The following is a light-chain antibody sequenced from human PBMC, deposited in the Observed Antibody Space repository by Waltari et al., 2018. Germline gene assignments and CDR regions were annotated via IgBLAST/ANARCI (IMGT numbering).Light chain of an antibody. J-gene: IGKJ4*01. V-gene: IGKV1-39*01. CDR1: QSVSKY. CDR2: TTS. Sequence: DIQMTQSPSSLSASVGDRVTITCRASQSVSKYLNWYQQQPGKAPELLIYTTSNLQSGVPSRFSGSGSGTDFTLTISSLQLEDLATYYCQQSYNTPLSFGGGTKVEIK. CDR3: QQSYNTPLS.